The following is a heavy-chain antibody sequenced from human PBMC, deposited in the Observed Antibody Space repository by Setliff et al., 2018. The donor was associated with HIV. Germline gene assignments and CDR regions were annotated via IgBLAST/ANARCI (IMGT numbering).Heavy chain of an antibody. J-gene: IGHJ4*02. CDR1: GGTFGSYA. V-gene: IGHV1-2*02. D-gene: IGHD5-12*01. CDR3: ARGRAGIVATID. CDR2: INPNSGGT. Sequence: ASVKVSCKASGGTFGSYAISWVRQAPGQGLEWTGWINPNSGGTNYAQKFQGRVTMTRDTSISTAYMELSRLGSDDTAVYYCARGRAGIVATIDWGQGTLVTVSS.